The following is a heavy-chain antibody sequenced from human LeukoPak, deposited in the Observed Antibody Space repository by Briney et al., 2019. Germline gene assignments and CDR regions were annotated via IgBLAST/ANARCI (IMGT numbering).Heavy chain of an antibody. D-gene: IGHD6-19*01. Sequence: GGSLRLSCAASGFTFSSYWMSWVRQAPGKGLEWVSSISSSSSYIYYADSVKGRFTISRDNSKNTLYLQMNSLRAEDTAVYYCATKGTVAGPNNWFDPWGQGTLVTVSS. V-gene: IGHV3-21*04. CDR1: GFTFSSYW. J-gene: IGHJ5*02. CDR3: ATKGTVAGPNNWFDP. CDR2: ISSSSSYI.